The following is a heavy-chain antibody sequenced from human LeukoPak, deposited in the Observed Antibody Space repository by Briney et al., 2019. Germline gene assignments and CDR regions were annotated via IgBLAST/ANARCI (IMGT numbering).Heavy chain of an antibody. CDR2: MNTNTGNP. CDR3: ARESEYYYDSSTYSGDDY. V-gene: IGHV7-4-1*02. Sequence: GASVKVSCKASGYTLTSYAMNWVRQAPGQGLEWMGWMNTNTGNPTYAQGFTGRFVFSWDTSVSTAYLQISSLKAEDTAVYYCARESEYYYDSSTYSGDDYWGQGTLVTVSP. CDR1: GYTLTSYA. D-gene: IGHD3-22*01. J-gene: IGHJ4*02.